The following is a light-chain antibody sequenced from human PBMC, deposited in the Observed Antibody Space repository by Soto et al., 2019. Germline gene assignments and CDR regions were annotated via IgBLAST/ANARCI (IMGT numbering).Light chain of an antibody. Sequence: QSALTQPRSLSGSPGQSVTISCTGTSSDVGDYNSLSWYQQHPGKAPKLLIYYVTKRPSGVPARFSGSKSGSTASLTISGLQAEDEADYYCCSYADRNTWVFGGGTKLTVL. CDR3: CSYADRNTWV. CDR2: YVT. V-gene: IGLV2-11*01. J-gene: IGLJ3*02. CDR1: SSDVGDYNS.